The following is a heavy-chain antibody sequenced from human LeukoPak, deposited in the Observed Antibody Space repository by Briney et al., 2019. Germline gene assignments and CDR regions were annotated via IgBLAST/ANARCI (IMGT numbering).Heavy chain of an antibody. CDR1: GFTFSSYG. V-gene: IGHV3-30*18. J-gene: IGHJ4*02. CDR3: AKNSYGLYYFDY. CDR2: ISYDGSNK. Sequence: GGSLRLSCAASGFTFSSYGMHWVGQAPGKGLEWVAVISYDGSNKYYADSVKGRFTISRDNSKNTLYLQMNSLRAEDTAVYYCAKNSYGLYYFDYWGQGTLVTVSS. D-gene: IGHD5-18*01.